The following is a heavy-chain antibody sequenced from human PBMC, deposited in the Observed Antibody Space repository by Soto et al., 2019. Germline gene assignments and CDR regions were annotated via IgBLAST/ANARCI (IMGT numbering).Heavy chain of an antibody. CDR2: ISSSSSYI. Sequence: GGSLRLSCAASGFTFSSYSMNWVRQAPGKGLEWVSSISSSSSYIYYADSVKGRFTISRDNAKNSLYLQMNSLRAEDTAVYYCARKGGVGGYYHYGMDVWGQGTTVTVSS. CDR1: GFTFSSYS. CDR3: ARKGGVGGYYHYGMDV. V-gene: IGHV3-21*01. J-gene: IGHJ6*02. D-gene: IGHD1-26*01.